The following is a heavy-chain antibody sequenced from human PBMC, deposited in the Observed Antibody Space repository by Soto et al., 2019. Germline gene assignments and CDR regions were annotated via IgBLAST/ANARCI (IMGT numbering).Heavy chain of an antibody. CDR1: GFTFSSYG. CDR2: IWYDGSNK. D-gene: IGHD4-4*01. CDR3: ARDREYSNYVGYYFDY. V-gene: IGHV3-33*01. J-gene: IGHJ4*02. Sequence: QVQLVESGGGVVQPGRSLRLSCAASGFTFSSYGMHWVRQAPGTGLEWVAVIWYDGSNKYYADSVKGRFTISRDNSKNTLYLQMNSLRAEDTAVYYCARDREYSNYVGYYFDYWGQGTLVTVSS.